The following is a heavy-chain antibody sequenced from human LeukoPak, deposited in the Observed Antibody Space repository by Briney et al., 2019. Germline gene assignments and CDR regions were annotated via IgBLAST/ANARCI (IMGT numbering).Heavy chain of an antibody. D-gene: IGHD1-26*01. CDR3: ARERDSWDLLNW. J-gene: IGHJ4*02. V-gene: IGHV1-8*02. CDR2: MNPDSGNT. Sequence: GASVKVSCKASGYTFTSYDINWVRQAPGPGLEWMGWMNPDSGNTGYAQKFQGRVTMTRDISISTAYMELSSLTSEDTAVYYCARERDSWDLLNWGGQGTLVTVSS. CDR1: GYTFTSYD.